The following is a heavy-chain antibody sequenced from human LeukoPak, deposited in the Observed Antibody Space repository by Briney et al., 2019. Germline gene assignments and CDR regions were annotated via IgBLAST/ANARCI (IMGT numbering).Heavy chain of an antibody. D-gene: IGHD3-3*01. V-gene: IGHV3-30*18. CDR1: GFTFSSYG. CDR3: AKDPSRGLFDIWSGPDE. CDR2: ISYDGRNI. J-gene: IGHJ4*02. Sequence: PGGSLRLSCAASGFTFSSYGMHWVRQAPGKGLEWVAVISYDGRNIHYSDSVKGRFSISRDNVKNTLYLQMKSLRSEDTAVYFCAKDPSRGLFDIWSGPDEWGQGTLVTVSS.